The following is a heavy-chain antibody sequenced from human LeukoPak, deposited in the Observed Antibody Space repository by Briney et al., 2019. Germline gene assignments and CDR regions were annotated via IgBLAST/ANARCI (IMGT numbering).Heavy chain of an antibody. V-gene: IGHV1-2*06. Sequence: ASVKVSCKAPGYTFTGYYMHWVRQAPGQGLEWMGRINPNSGGTNYAQKFQGRVTMTRDTSISTAYMELSRLRSDDTAVYYCARYQKYCSSTSCDDYWGQGTLVTVSS. D-gene: IGHD2-2*01. CDR1: GYTFTGYY. J-gene: IGHJ4*02. CDR2: INPNSGGT. CDR3: ARYQKYCSSTSCDDY.